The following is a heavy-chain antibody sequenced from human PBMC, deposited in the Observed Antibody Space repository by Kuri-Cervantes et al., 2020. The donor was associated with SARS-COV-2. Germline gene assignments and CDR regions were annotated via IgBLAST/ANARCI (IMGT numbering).Heavy chain of an antibody. D-gene: IGHD6-19*01. CDR2: TYYRSKWYN. Sequence: LRLSCAISGDTVSSNSAAWNWIRQSPSRGLEWLGRTYYRSKWYNDYAVAVKSRITINTNTSKNQFSLRLNSVTPEDTAVYYCARDHYSSGWTLNDYWGQGTLVTVSS. J-gene: IGHJ4*02. CDR1: GDTVSSNSAA. CDR3: ARDHYSSGWTLNDY. V-gene: IGHV6-1*01.